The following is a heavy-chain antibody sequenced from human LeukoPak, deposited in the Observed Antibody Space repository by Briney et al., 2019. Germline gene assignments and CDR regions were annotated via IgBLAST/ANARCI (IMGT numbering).Heavy chain of an antibody. CDR1: GYTFTGYY. V-gene: IGHV1-2*06. Sequence: GASVKVSCKASGYTFTGYYMHWVRRAPGQGLEWMGRINPNSGDTNYAQKFQGRVTMTRDTSISTAYTDLSRLRSDDTAVYYCAGEVDIVATFDYWGQGTLVTVSS. D-gene: IGHD5-12*01. CDR2: INPNSGDT. CDR3: AGEVDIVATFDY. J-gene: IGHJ4*02.